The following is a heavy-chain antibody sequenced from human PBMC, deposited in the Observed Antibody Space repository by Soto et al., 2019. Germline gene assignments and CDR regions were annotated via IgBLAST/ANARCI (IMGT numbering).Heavy chain of an antibody. CDR1: GFTFSDYA. V-gene: IGHV3-23*01. Sequence: LKLSCTASGFTFSDYAMSWVRQPPGKGLEWVSVISAGGSTYYADSVKGRFTVPRANSKNTLYLQMNSLRAEDTAVYYCANVPIWCSSTSCYTEGFDYWGQGTLVTVSS. CDR3: ANVPIWCSSTSCYTEGFDY. D-gene: IGHD2-2*02. CDR2: ISAGGST. J-gene: IGHJ4*02.